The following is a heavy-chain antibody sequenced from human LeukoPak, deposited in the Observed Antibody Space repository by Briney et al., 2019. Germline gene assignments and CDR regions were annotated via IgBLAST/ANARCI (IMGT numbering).Heavy chain of an antibody. J-gene: IGHJ4*02. Sequence: GGSLRLSRVASGFAGGSNYMSWVRQAPGKGLEWVSLIYSGGAIRYADSVKGRFTISRDSSKNTLFLQMNDLTVEDTARYYCARRPGNWGQGILVTVSS. V-gene: IGHV3-53*01. D-gene: IGHD1-14*01. CDR2: IYSGGAI. CDR3: ARRPGN. CDR1: GFAGGSNY.